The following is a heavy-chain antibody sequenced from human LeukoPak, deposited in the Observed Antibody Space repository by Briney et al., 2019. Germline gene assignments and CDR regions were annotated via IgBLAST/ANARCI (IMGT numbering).Heavy chain of an antibody. CDR3: ARRGDSYYDFWSASPYFDY. CDR2: FYYSGST. D-gene: IGHD3-3*01. CDR1: GGSISSSSYY. V-gene: IGHV4-39*01. Sequence: SETLSLTCTVSGGSISSSSYYWGWIRQPPGKGLERIGRFYYSGSTYYNPSLKSRVTISVDTSKNQFSLKLSSVTAADTAVYYCARRGDSYYDFWSASPYFDYWGQGTLVTVSS. J-gene: IGHJ4*02.